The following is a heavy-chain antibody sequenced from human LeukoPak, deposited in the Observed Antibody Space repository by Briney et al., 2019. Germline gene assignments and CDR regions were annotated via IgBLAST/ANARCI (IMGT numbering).Heavy chain of an antibody. V-gene: IGHV3-30*02. D-gene: IGHD5-18*01. Sequence: PGGSLRLSCAASGFTFNNYGMHWVRQAPGKGLEWVAFIRYDGSNKYYADSVKGRFTISRDNSKNTLYVQMNSLRAEDTAVYYCAKVRGYSYGSGYDWFDPWGQGTLVTVSS. CDR3: AKVRGYSYGSGYDWFDP. J-gene: IGHJ5*02. CDR2: IRYDGSNK. CDR1: GFTFNNYG.